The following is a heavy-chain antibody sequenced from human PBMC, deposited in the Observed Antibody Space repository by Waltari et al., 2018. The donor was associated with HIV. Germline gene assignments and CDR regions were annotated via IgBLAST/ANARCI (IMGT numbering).Heavy chain of an antibody. CDR1: GGSFRGSY. V-gene: IGHV4-4*07. CDR2: IYTSGST. D-gene: IGHD3-3*01. CDR3: ARERQGIRFLEVFLFDL. Sequence: QVHLQQSGAGLLQPSETLSLTCTFSGGSFRGSYWSWIRQPDGKGLEWIGRIYTSGSTNYNPSLKSRVTISVDTSKNQFSLKLSSVTAADTAVYYCARERQGIRFLEVFLFDLWGRGTLVTVSS. J-gene: IGHJ2*01.